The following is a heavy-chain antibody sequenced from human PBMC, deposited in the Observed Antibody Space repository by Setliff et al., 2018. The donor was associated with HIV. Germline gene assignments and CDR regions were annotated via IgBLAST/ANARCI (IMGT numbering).Heavy chain of an antibody. J-gene: IGHJ4*02. CDR2: IDPEDDEI. V-gene: IGHV1-69-2*01. CDR3: VTGVTAY. Sequence: ASVKVSCKASGYTFIDYYIHWVQQAPGKGLEWMGRIDPEDDEIIYAEKFQGRITIKADTSTDTAYKELTNLRSEDTAMYFCVTGVTAYWGQGTLVTVSS. D-gene: IGHD5-18*01. CDR1: GYTFIDYY.